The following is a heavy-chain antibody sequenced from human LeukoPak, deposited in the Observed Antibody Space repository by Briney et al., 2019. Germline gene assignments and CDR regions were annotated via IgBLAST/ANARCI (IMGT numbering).Heavy chain of an antibody. V-gene: IGHV1-3*01. CDR3: AREVVVGGGNWFDP. CDR1: GYTFTSYA. J-gene: IGHJ5*02. CDR2: INAGNGNT. Sequence: ASVKVSCKASGYTFTSYAMHWVRQAPGQRLEWMGWINAGNGNTKYSQKFQGRVTITRDTSASTAYMELSSLRSEDTAVYYCAREVVVGGGNWFDPWGQGTLVTVSS. D-gene: IGHD2-2*01.